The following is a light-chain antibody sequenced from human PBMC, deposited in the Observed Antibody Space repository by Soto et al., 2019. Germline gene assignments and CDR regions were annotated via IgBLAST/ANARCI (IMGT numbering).Light chain of an antibody. V-gene: IGLV2-8*01. CDR3: ISYAGSSIWV. Sequence: QSALTQPPSASGSPGQSVTISCTGTSSDVGTYNYVSWYQQHPGKAPKLMIYDVSKRPSGVPDRFSGAKSGHTASLTVSGLQAEDEADYYCISYAGSSIWVFGGGTKLTVL. CDR2: DVS. CDR1: SSDVGTYNY. J-gene: IGLJ3*02.